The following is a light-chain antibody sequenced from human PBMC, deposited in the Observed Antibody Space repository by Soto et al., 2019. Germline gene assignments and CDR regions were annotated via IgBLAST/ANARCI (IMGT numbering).Light chain of an antibody. CDR1: SSNIGAGYD. Sequence: QSVLTQPPSVSGAPGQRVTISCTGSSSNIGAGYDVHWYQQLPGRAPKLLIYGNTNRPSGVPDLFSGSQSGTSASLAITGLQAEDEADYYCLSFDSSLSVVFGGGTKLTVL. CDR2: GNT. J-gene: IGLJ2*01. V-gene: IGLV1-40*01. CDR3: LSFDSSLSVV.